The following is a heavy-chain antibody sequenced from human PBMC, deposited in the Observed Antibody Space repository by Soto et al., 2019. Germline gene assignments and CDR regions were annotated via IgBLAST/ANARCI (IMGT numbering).Heavy chain of an antibody. J-gene: IGHJ5*02. Sequence: LXRASVAYEFTFREHYIDWVRQAPGKGLEWVGRTRNKVNSYTTEYAASVKGRFISSRDDSNNSLYLQMNSLKTEDTALYYCARFRAGGAGCFDLWGQGSLVTVSS. CDR2: TRNKVNSYTT. D-gene: IGHD3-16*01. CDR1: EFTFREHY. V-gene: IGHV3-72*01. CDR3: ARFRAGGAGCFDL.